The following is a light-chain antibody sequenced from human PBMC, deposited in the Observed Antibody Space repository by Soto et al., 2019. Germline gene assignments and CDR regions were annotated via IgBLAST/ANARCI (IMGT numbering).Light chain of an antibody. J-gene: IGKJ1*01. V-gene: IGKV3-20*01. CDR1: QSVSGSY. Sequence: IVLTQSPGTLSVSPGERATLSCRASQSVSGSYLAWYQQNPGQAPRILIFGASTRATGTPGRFSGSGSGTEFTLTISSLQSEDFAAYYCQQYRTSSLTFGRGTKVEVK. CDR2: GAS. CDR3: QQYRTSSLT.